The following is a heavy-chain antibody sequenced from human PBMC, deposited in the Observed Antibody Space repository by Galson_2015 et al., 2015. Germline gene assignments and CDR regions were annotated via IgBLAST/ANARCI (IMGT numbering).Heavy chain of an antibody. CDR1: GFTFGDYA. J-gene: IGHJ4*02. D-gene: IGHD1-26*01. V-gene: IGHV3-49*03. Sequence: SLRLSCAASGFTFGDYAMSWLRQAPGKGLEGVGFIRSKAYGGTTEYAASVKGRFTISRDDSKSIAYLQMNSLKTEDTAVYYCPRGSGSYRPWGQGTLVTVSS. CDR2: IRSKAYGGTT. CDR3: PRGSGSYRP.